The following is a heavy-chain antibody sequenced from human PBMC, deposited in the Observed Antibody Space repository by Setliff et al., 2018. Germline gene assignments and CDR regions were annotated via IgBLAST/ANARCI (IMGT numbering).Heavy chain of an antibody. CDR1: GGTFSNYD. V-gene: IGHV1-69*05. CDR2: IIPIFGTT. J-gene: IGHJ3*02. Sequence: GASVKVSCKASGGTFSNYDISWVRQAPGQGLEWMGGIIPIFGTTNYAQRFQGRVTITRDTSASTAYVELSSLRSEDTAVYYCAREVLPLVREEAFYIWGQGTMVTVSS. D-gene: IGHD2-2*01. CDR3: AREVLPLVREEAFYI.